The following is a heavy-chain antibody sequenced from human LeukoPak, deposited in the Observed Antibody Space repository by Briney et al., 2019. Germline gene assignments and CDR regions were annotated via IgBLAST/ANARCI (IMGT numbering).Heavy chain of an antibody. J-gene: IGHJ5*02. Sequence: GGSLRLSCAVSGFTFSSYAMSWVRQAPGKGLAWVSAISSSGDVTKYADSAKSRFTISRDNSKNTVYLQMNSLRAEDTAVYYCAKRGVYSGYAFDPWGQGTLVTVSS. V-gene: IGHV3-23*01. CDR3: AKRGVYSGYAFDP. CDR1: GFTFSSYA. D-gene: IGHD5-12*01. CDR2: ISSSGDVT.